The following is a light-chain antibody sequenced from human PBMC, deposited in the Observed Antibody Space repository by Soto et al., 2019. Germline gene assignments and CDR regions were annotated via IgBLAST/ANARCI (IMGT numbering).Light chain of an antibody. V-gene: IGKV1-39*01. Sequence: DIQMTQSPSSMSASVGDRVTITCRASQSISYYLNWYQQKPGKAPKLLIYAASSLQSGVPSRFSGSGSGTDFTLTISSLQPEYFATYYCQQSYSTFIFTFGPGTKLDIK. CDR3: QQSYSTFIFT. J-gene: IGKJ3*01. CDR1: QSISYY. CDR2: AAS.